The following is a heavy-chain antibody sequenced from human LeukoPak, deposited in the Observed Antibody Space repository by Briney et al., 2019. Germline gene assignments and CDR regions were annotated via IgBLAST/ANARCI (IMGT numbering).Heavy chain of an antibody. V-gene: IGHV3-21*01. Sequence: GGSLRLSCAASGFTFSSYSMSWVRRAPGKGLEWVSFICSSSSYIYYADSVKGRFTSSSENAKHSPLLQMYGLRADATAVYYCAKSSHYYDSSGSYYVLDYWGQGTLVTVSS. J-gene: IGHJ4*02. CDR1: GFTFSSYS. D-gene: IGHD3-22*01. CDR3: AKSSHYYDSSGSYYVLDY. CDR2: ICSSSSYI.